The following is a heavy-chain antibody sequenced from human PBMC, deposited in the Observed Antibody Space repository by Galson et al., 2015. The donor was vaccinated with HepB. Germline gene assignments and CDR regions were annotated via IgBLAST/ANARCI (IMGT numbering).Heavy chain of an antibody. CDR3: ARDKSGGYSYDDY. D-gene: IGHD5-18*01. V-gene: IGHV3-7*03. CDR2: IKQDGSEK. J-gene: IGHJ4*02. Sequence: SLRLSCAASGFTFSSYWMSWVRQAPGKGLEWVANIKQDGSEKYYVDSVKGRFTISRDNAKNSLYLQMNSLRAEDTAVYYCARDKSGGYSYDDYWGQGTLVTVSS. CDR1: GFTFSSYW.